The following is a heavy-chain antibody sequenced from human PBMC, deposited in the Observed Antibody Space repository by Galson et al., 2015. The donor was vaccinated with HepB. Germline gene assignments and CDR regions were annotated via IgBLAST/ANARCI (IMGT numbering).Heavy chain of an antibody. D-gene: IGHD2-8*01. CDR3: VKDPPRTNWVDC. CDR1: GYTFSSNG. V-gene: IGHV3-23*01. J-gene: IGHJ5*01. CDR2: LSGGSDYI. Sequence: SLRLSCAGSGYTFSSNGMGWIRQAPGKGLEWISSLSGGSDYIYYADSVRGRFSISRDNSKNTSYLQMNTLRAEDTAVYYCVKDPPRTNWVDCGGQGTLVTVSS.